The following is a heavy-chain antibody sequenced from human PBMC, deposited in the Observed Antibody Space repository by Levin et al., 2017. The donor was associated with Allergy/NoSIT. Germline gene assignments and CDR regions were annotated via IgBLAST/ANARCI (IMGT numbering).Heavy chain of an antibody. D-gene: IGHD1-14*01. CDR1: GVSVISGTFY. J-gene: IGHJ6*02. Sequence: SQTLSLTCNVSGVSVISGTFYWSWVRQPPGKTLEWIGYSYASGSVNYNPSLNDRVTISVDTSKNQFSLTLTSVTAADTGVSFCARVRGPPGGGLDVWGQGTTVTVSS. V-gene: IGHV4-61*01. CDR2: SYASGSV. CDR3: ARVRGPPGGGLDV.